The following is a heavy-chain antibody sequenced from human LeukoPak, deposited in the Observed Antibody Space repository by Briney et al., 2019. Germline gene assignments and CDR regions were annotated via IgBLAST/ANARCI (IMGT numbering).Heavy chain of an antibody. CDR1: GFTFSNYG. V-gene: IGHV3-30*02. Sequence: GGSLRLSCAASGFTFSNYGMHWVRQAPGKGLEWVAFIPSAAANKYYADSVKGRFTVSRDNSKNTVWLQMSSLRADEDTAMYYCAKYDSSGFDAFDIWGQGTMVTVSA. CDR2: IPSAAANK. CDR3: AKYDSSGFDAFDI. D-gene: IGHD3-22*01. J-gene: IGHJ3*02.